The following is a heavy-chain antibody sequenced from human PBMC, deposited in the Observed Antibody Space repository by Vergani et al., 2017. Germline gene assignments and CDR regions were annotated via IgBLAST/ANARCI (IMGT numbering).Heavy chain of an antibody. CDR3: AKGQSGYDRSEYYYMDV. V-gene: IGHV4-31*03. CDR1: GGSISSGGYY. D-gene: IGHD5-12*01. Sequence: QVQLQESGPGLVKASQTLSLTCSVSGGSISSGGYYWTWIRPHPGKGLEWIGYTFYSGNTNYNPSIRSRIIISVETSKNQFSLKLSTVTAADAAVYFCAKGQSGYDRSEYYYMDVWGKGTMVTVSS. J-gene: IGHJ6*03. CDR2: TFYSGNT.